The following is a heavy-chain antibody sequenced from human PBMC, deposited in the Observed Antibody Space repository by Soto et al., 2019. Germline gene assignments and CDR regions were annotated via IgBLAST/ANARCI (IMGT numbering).Heavy chain of an antibody. CDR1: GASISSGGYY. CDR2: MYYSGST. J-gene: IGHJ4*02. CDR3: ARALATRPTGDLYYFDY. Sequence: SENLSLTCSVSGASISSGGYYWSWIRHHPGKGLEWIGYMYYSGSTYYNASLKSRVTMSVDASKKPFSLELRSVTAADTAVYYCARALATRPTGDLYYFDYWGQGILVTVSS. D-gene: IGHD6-6*01. V-gene: IGHV4-31*03.